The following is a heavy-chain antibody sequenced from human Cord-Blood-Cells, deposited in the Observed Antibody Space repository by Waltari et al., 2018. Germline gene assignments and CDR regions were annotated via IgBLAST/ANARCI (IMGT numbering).Heavy chain of an antibody. V-gene: IGHV4-39*01. CDR1: GGSISSSSYY. CDR3: AGFYYYGSGSYFDY. Sequence: QLQLQESGPGLVKPSETLSLTCTVSGGSISSSSYYWGWIRQPPGKGLEWIGSIYYSGSTYYSPSLNSRVTISVDTSKNQFSLKLSSVTAADTAVYYCAGFYYYGSGSYFDYWGQGTLVTVSS. CDR2: IYYSGST. J-gene: IGHJ4*02. D-gene: IGHD3-10*01.